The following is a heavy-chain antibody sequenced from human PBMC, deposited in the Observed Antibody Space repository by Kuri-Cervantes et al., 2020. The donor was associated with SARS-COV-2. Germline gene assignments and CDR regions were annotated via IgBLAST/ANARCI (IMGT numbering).Heavy chain of an antibody. V-gene: IGHV3-11*06. J-gene: IGHJ4*02. CDR1: GFTFSDDY. CDR3: ATSGTRGLEE. D-gene: IGHD5-24*01. CDR2: VSTTGTYK. Sequence: GGSLKISCAASGFTFSDDYMTWVRQAPGMGLEWVADVSTTGTYKNYADSVKGRFTISRDNAKNSLILQMSSLRAEDTAVYYCATSGTRGLEEWCQGTLVTVSS.